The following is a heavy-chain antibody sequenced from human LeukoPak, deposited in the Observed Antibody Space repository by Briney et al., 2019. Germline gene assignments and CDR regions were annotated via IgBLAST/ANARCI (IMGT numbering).Heavy chain of an antibody. V-gene: IGHV5-51*01. CDR3: ARLDTVMVSYLDY. CDR1: GYRFTDYC. CDR2: VYPGDSGS. J-gene: IGHJ4*02. D-gene: IGHD5-18*01. Sequence: GESLKISCRGSGYRFTDYCIAWVRQMPGKGLEWRGFVYPGDSGSRYSPYFQGQGSISADNYIRTAYLQRSSLQASDTAAYYYARLDTVMVSYLDYWGQGTLVTVSS.